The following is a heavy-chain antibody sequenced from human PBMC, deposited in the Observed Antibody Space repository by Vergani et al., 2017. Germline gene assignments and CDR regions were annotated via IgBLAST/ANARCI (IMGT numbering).Heavy chain of an antibody. CDR2: INPSGGHT. D-gene: IGHD3-9*01. Sequence: QVQVVQSGAEVKKSGASVKVSCKTSGYTFSNYYMHWVRQAPGQGLEWMGIINPSGGHTNYAQKFQGRVTMTRDTSTSTVYMELSSLRSEDTAIYYCARGYYGILTVYGYWGQGTLVTVSA. CDR3: ARGYYGILTVYGY. J-gene: IGHJ4*02. V-gene: IGHV1-46*03. CDR1: GYTFSNYY.